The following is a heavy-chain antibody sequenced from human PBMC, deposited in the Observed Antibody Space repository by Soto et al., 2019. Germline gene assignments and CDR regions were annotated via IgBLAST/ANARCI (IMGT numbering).Heavy chain of an antibody. D-gene: IGHD3-9*01. CDR1: GGSISSGDYY. CDR3: ASHRLRYFDWLHPGFVADY. V-gene: IGHV4-30-4*01. CDR2: IYYSGST. J-gene: IGHJ4*02. Sequence: KPSETLSLTCTVSGGSISSGDYYWSWIRQPPGKGLEWIGYIYYSGSTYYNPSLKSRVTISVDTSKNQFSLKLSSVTAADTAVYYCASHRLRYFDWLHPGFVADYWGQGTLVTVSS.